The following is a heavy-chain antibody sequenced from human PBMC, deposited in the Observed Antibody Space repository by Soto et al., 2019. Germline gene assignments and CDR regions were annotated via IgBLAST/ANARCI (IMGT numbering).Heavy chain of an antibody. D-gene: IGHD6-19*01. J-gene: IGHJ4*02. Sequence: GESLKISCKGSGYSFTSYWISWVRQMPGKGLEWMGRIDPSDSYTNYSPSFQGHVTISADKSISTAYLQWSSLKASDTAMYYCARFGYKGSGRPQFVGWGPGTLVTVSS. V-gene: IGHV5-10-1*01. CDR2: IDPSDSYT. CDR1: GYSFTSYW. CDR3: ARFGYKGSGRPQFVG.